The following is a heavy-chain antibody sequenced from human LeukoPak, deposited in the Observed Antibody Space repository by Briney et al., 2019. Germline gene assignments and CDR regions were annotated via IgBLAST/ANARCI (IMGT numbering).Heavy chain of an antibody. V-gene: IGHV2-70*01. CDR3: ARIWLTRSYYFDY. J-gene: IGHJ4*02. Sequence: SGPTLVNPTHTFTLTCTFSGFSLSTRGVCVSWIRQPSGKAPEWHALLDSDDDESYSTSLKTRLTITKDTYKNQMVLTMTNMGPVDTATYYCARIWLTRSYYFDYWGQGTLVTVSS. CDR2: LDSDDDE. CDR1: GFSLSTRGVC. D-gene: IGHD5-12*01.